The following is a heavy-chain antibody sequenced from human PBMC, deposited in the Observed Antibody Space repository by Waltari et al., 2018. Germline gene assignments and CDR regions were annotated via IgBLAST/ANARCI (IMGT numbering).Heavy chain of an antibody. CDR1: GFTFSSYG. V-gene: IGHV3-33*01. CDR3: ARDLSSGTLGFDY. D-gene: IGHD3-10*01. CDR2: IWYDGSNK. Sequence: QVQLVESGGGVVQPGRSLRLSCAASGFTFSSYGMHWVRQAPGKGLEWVAVIWYDGSNKYYAESVKGRFTISRDNSKNTLYLQMDSLRAEDTAVYYCARDLSSGTLGFDYWGQGTLVTVSS. J-gene: IGHJ4*02.